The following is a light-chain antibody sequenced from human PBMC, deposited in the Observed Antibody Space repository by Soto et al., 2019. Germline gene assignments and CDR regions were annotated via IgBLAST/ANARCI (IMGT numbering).Light chain of an antibody. CDR2: KAS. CDR1: QSIKNW. Sequence: DIQMTQCPSTLSASVGDRVTITCRASQSIKNWLAWYQQKPGEAPKLLIYKASTLESGVPSRFSGSGSGTEFTLTISCLQPDDVATYHCQQYNSYSQFTFGPGTRLEIK. J-gene: IGKJ5*01. V-gene: IGKV1-5*03. CDR3: QQYNSYSQFT.